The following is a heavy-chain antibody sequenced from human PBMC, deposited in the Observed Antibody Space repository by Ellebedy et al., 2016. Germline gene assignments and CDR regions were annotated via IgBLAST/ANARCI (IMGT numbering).Heavy chain of an antibody. V-gene: IGHV4-59*13. Sequence: SETLSLXXTVSGGSISSYYWSWIRQPPGKGLEWIGYIYYSGSTNYNPSLKSRVTISVDTSKNQFSLKLSSVTAADTAVYYCARVLSGQPIDWGQGTLVTVSS. CDR3: ARVLSGQPID. J-gene: IGHJ4*02. CDR1: GGSISSYY. CDR2: IYYSGST. D-gene: IGHD3-16*02.